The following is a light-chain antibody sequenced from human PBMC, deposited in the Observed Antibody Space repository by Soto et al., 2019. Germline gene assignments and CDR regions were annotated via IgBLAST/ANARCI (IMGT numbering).Light chain of an antibody. Sequence: DIQMNQSPSSLYASVGDRVTITCRASQSISSYLNWYQQKPGQAPKLLIYAASSLQSGVPSRFSGSGYGTDFTLTISSLQPEDFATYYGQQSYSTPFTFGGGTKVEIK. V-gene: IGKV1-39*01. J-gene: IGKJ4*01. CDR3: QQSYSTPFT. CDR1: QSISSY. CDR2: AAS.